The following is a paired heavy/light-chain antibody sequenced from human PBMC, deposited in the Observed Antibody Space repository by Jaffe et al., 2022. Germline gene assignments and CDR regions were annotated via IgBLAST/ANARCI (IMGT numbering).Heavy chain of an antibody. V-gene: IGHV2-5*02. Sequence: QITLKESGPTLVKPTQTLTLTCTFSGFSLSTSGVGVGWIRQPPGKALEWLALIYWDDDKRYSPSLKSRLTITKDTSKNQVVLTMTNMDPVDTATYYCAHSVQQLVLNGPVVYYFDYWGQGTLVTVSS. J-gene: IGHJ4*02. CDR2: IYWDDDK. D-gene: IGHD6-13*01. CDR1: GFSLSTSGVG. CDR3: AHSVQQLVLNGPVVYYFDY.
Light chain of an antibody. Sequence: EIVLTQSPGTLSLSPGERATLSCRASQSVSSSYLAWYQQKPGQAPRLLIYGASSRATGIPDRFSGSGSGTDFTLTISRLEPEDFAVYYCQQYGSSPQGFTFGPGTKVDIK. J-gene: IGKJ3*01. CDR3: QQYGSSPQGFT. V-gene: IGKV3-20*01. CDR2: GAS. CDR1: QSVSSSY.